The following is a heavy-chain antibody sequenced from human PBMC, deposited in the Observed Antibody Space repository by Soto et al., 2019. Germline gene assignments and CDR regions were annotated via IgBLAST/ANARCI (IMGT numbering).Heavy chain of an antibody. V-gene: IGHV3-7*01. CDR3: AREFGYYYDSSGYLDY. J-gene: IGHJ4*02. CDR1: AFTFNTYS. Sequence: GGSLRLSCTASAFTFNTYSMNWVRQAPGKGLEWVANIKQDGSEKYYVDSVKGRFTISRDNAKNSLYLQMNSLRAEDTAVYYCAREFGYYYDSSGYLDYWGQGTLVTVSS. D-gene: IGHD3-22*01. CDR2: IKQDGSEK.